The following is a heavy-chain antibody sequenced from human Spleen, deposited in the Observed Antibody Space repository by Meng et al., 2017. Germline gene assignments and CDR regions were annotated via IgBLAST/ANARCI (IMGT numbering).Heavy chain of an antibody. CDR2: ISGSGGST. CDR1: GFTFDDYG. Sequence: GGSLRLSCAASGFTFDDYGMSWVRQAPGKGLEWVSAISGSGGSTYYADSVKGRFTISRDNSKNTLYLQMNSLRAEDTAVYYCAKAPEGWYLAGVDYWGQGTLVTVSS. D-gene: IGHD6-19*01. V-gene: IGHV3-23*01. CDR3: AKAPEGWYLAGVDY. J-gene: IGHJ4*02.